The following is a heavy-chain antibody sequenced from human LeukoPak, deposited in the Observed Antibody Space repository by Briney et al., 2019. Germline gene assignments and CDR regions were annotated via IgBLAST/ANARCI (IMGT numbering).Heavy chain of an antibody. CDR1: GGTFSSYA. CDR3: AREVRVAAAEFVPLDYYYYMDV. J-gene: IGHJ6*03. Sequence: ASVKVSYKASGGTFSSYAISWVRQAPGQGLEWMGGIIPIFGTANYAQKFQGRVTITTDESTSTAYMELSSLRSEDTAVYYCAREVRVAAAEFVPLDYYYYMDVWGKGTTVTVSS. CDR2: IIPIFGTA. D-gene: IGHD6-13*01. V-gene: IGHV1-69*05.